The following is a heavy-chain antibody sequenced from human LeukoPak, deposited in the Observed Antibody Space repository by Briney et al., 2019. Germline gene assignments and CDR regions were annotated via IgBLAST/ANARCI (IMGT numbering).Heavy chain of an antibody. CDR1: GGSFSGYY. V-gene: IGHV4-34*01. CDR3: ARDPEAEYNWFDP. CDR2: INHSGST. Sequence: SETLSLTCAVYGGSFSGYYWSWIRQPPGKGLEWIGEINHSGSTNYNPSLKSRVTISVDTSKNQFSLKLSSVTAADTAVYYCARDPEAEYNWFDPWGQGTLVTVSS. J-gene: IGHJ5*02. D-gene: IGHD1-14*01.